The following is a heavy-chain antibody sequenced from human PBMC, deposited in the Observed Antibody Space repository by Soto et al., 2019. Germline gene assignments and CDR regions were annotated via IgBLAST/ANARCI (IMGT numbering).Heavy chain of an antibody. D-gene: IGHD3-22*01. CDR1: GYTFTSYA. V-gene: IGHV1-3*01. CDR2: INAGNGNT. J-gene: IGHJ6*02. Sequence: ASVKVSCKASGYTFTSYAMHWVRQAPGQRLEWMGWINAGNGNTKYSQKFQGRVTITRDTSASTAYMELSSLRSEGTAVYYCAGHLDSRGYALTRSYGMEVWGQGITVAVSS. CDR3: AGHLDSRGYALTRSYGMEV.